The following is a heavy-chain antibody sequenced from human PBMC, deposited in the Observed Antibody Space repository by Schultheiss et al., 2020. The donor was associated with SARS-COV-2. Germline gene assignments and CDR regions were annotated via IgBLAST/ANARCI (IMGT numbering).Heavy chain of an antibody. Sequence: GGSLRLSCAASGFTFSSYSMNWVRQAPGKGLVWVSYISTSGSTIYYADSVKGRFTISRDNAKNSLYLQMNNLRDEDTARYYCAKERMDWFDDAFDMWGQGTMVTVSS. CDR1: GFTFSSYS. D-gene: IGHD3/OR15-3a*01. CDR2: ISTSGSTI. V-gene: IGHV3-48*02. J-gene: IGHJ3*02. CDR3: AKERMDWFDDAFDM.